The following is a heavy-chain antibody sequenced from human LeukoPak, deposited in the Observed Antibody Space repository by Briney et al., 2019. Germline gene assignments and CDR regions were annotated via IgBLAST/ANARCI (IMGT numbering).Heavy chain of an antibody. CDR1: GLTFSSYS. CDR2: ISSSSSYI. V-gene: IGHV3-21*01. D-gene: IGHD3-16*02. CDR3: ARNVRLGELPLYY. Sequence: GGSLRLSCAASGLTFSSYSMHWLRQAPGKGLEWLSSISSSSSYIYYADSMKGRFTISRDNAKDSLYLQMNSLRAEDTAVYYCARNVRLGELPLYYWGQGTLVTVSS. J-gene: IGHJ4*02.